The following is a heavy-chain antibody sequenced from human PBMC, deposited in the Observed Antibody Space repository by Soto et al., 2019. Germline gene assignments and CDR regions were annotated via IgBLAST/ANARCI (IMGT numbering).Heavy chain of an antibody. CDR2: MYSGGST. J-gene: IGHJ4*02. V-gene: IGHV3-66*01. CDR3: ARDGYNYGGGYFDY. Sequence: EVQLVESGGGLVQPGGSLRLSCAASGVTVSSNYLSWVRQAPGKGLESVSVMYSGGSTYYADSVKGRFTISRDNSKNTLYVQMNSLGVEDTAVYYCARDGYNYGGGYFDYWGQGTLVTVSS. CDR1: GVTVSSNY. D-gene: IGHD5-18*01.